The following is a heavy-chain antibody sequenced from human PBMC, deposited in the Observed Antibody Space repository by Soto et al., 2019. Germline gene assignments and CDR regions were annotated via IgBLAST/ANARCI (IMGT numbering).Heavy chain of an antibody. CDR1: GFTFDDYG. CDR3: ARQPAQYYYYYMDV. V-gene: IGHV3-20*01. Sequence: GGSLRLSCAASGFTFDDYGMSWVRQAPGKGLEWVSGINWNGGSTGYADSVKGRFTISRDNAKNSLYLQMNSLRAEDTALYHCARQPAQYYYYYMDVWGKGTTVTVSS. CDR2: INWNGGST. J-gene: IGHJ6*03.